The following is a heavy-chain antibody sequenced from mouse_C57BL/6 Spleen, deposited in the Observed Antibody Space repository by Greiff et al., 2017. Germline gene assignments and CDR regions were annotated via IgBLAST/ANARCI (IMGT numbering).Heavy chain of an antibody. CDR3: TRDGDYGSRGDY. D-gene: IGHD1-1*01. J-gene: IGHJ2*01. V-gene: IGHV5-9-1*02. CDR2: ISSGGDYI. CDR1: GFTFSSYA. Sequence: EVKLMESGEGLVKPGGSLKLSCAASGFTFSSYAMSWVRQTPKKRLEWVAYISSGGDYIYYADTVKGRFTISRDNARNTLYLQMSSLKSEDTAMYYCTRDGDYGSRGDYWGQGTTLTVSS.